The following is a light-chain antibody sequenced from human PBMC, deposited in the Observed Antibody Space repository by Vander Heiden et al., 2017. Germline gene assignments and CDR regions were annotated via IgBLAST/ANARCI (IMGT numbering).Light chain of an antibody. CDR1: SSAVGGYND. CDR3: SSYTSSSTPWV. V-gene: IGLV2-14*01. Sequence: QSALTQPASVSGPPGQSVTLPCTGTSSAVGGYNDVSWYQQHPGKAPKLMIYEVSNRPSGVSNRFSGSKSGNTASLTISGLQAEDEADYYCSSYTSSSTPWVFGTGTKVTVL. CDR2: EVS. J-gene: IGLJ1*01.